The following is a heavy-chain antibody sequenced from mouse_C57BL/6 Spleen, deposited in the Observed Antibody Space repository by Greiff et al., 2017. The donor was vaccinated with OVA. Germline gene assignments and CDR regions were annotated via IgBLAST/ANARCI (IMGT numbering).Heavy chain of an antibody. CDR1: GYTFSDYY. J-gene: IGHJ2*01. CDR2: INSDGSRT. Sequence: EVKVEESEGGLVQPGSSMKLSCTASGYTFSDYYMAWVRQVPEKGLEWVANINSDGSRTYYLDSLKSRFILPIDNAKTILYLQMSSLKSEDTATYYCARERNCVGGVDYWGQGATLTVYS. V-gene: IGHV5-16*01. CDR3: ARERNCVGGVDY. D-gene: IGHD1-1*02.